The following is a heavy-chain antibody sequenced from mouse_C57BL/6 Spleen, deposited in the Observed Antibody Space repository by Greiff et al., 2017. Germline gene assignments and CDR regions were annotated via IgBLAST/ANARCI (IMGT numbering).Heavy chain of an antibody. J-gene: IGHJ1*03. V-gene: IGHV1-80*01. CDR2: IYPGDGDT. CDR1: GYAFSSYW. D-gene: IGHD1-1*01. Sequence: LQQSGASVKISCKASGYAFSSYWMNWVKQRPGKGLEWIGQIYPGDGDTNYNGKFKGKATLTADQSSSTAYMQLSSLTSEDSAVYFCARIYYYGSSYGYFDVWGTGTTVTVSS. CDR3: ARIYYYGSSYGYFDV.